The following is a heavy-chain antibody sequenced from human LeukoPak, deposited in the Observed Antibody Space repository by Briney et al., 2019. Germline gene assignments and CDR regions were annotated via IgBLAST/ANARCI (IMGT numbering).Heavy chain of an antibody. V-gene: IGHV3-74*01. CDR2: INHEGRST. CDR1: GFTFSTFW. D-gene: IGHD3-22*01. CDR3: VRDWGYDSSGYWQKYFDS. Sequence: PGGSLRLSCATSGFTFSTFWMHWVRPAPGRGLVWVGRINHEGRSTNYAGSVKGRFTISRDNAKNTLHLQMNSLRAEDTAVYYCVRDWGYDSSGYWQKYFDSWGQGTLVTVSS. J-gene: IGHJ4*02.